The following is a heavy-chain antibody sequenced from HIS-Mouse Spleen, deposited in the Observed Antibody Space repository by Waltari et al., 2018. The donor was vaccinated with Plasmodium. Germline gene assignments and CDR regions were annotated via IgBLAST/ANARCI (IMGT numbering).Heavy chain of an antibody. CDR1: GYTFTGYY. J-gene: IGHJ4*02. CDR3: ARGSLVSSSWYYFDY. Sequence: QVQLVQSGAEVKKPGASVKVSCKASGYTFTGYYMHWVRQAPGQGLEWMGGINPNSGGTNYEQKFQGRVTMTRDTSISTAYMELSRLRSDDTAVYYCARGSLVSSSWYYFDYWGQGTLVTVSS. CDR2: INPNSGGT. D-gene: IGHD6-13*01. V-gene: IGHV1-2*02.